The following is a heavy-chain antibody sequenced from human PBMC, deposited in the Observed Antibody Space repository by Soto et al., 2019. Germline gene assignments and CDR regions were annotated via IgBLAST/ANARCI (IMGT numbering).Heavy chain of an antibody. V-gene: IGHV1-46*01. D-gene: IGHD3-3*01. CDR2: INPSGGST. CDR3: AKDRLEWLLETNNWFDP. CDR1: GYTFTSYY. J-gene: IGHJ5*02. Sequence: ASVKVSCKASGYTFTSYYMHWVRQAPGQGLEWMGIINPSGGSTSYAQKFQGRVTMTRDTSTSTVYMELSSLRAEDTAVYYCAKDRLEWLLETNNWFDPWGQGTLVTVSS.